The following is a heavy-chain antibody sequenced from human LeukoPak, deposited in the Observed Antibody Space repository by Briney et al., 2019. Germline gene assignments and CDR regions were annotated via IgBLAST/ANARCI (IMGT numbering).Heavy chain of an antibody. CDR3: ARMKYCSSTSCYSDWFDP. D-gene: IGHD2-2*01. Sequence: SETLSLTCTVSGGSICSYYWSWIRQPAGKGLEWIGRIYTSGSTNYNPSLKSRVTISVDKSKNQFSLKLSSVTAADTAVYYCARMKYCSSTSCYSDWFDPWGQGTLVTVSS. V-gene: IGHV4-4*07. CDR1: GGSICSYY. CDR2: IYTSGST. J-gene: IGHJ5*02.